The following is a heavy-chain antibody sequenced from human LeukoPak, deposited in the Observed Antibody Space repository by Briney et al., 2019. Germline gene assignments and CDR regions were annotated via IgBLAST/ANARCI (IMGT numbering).Heavy chain of an antibody. J-gene: IGHJ3*02. D-gene: IGHD3-16*02. CDR1: GGSITNNNW. CDR2: IYHSGSP. V-gene: IGHV4-4*02. Sequence: PSGTLSLTCAVSGGSITNNNWWSWVRQPPGKGLEWIGEIYHSGSPNYNPSLKNRVTISLDKSKNHFSLRLNSVTAADTAVYYCARDRGPRYDYVWGSYLPDAFDIWGQGTMVTVSS. CDR3: ARDRGPRYDYVWGSYLPDAFDI.